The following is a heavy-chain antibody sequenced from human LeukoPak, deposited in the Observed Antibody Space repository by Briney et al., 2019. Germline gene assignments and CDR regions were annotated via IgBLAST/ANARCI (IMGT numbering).Heavy chain of an antibody. CDR1: GYTFTSYD. CDR3: ARVFEEQWLVPPSYYYMDV. J-gene: IGHJ6*03. CDR2: MNPNSGNT. D-gene: IGHD6-19*01. Sequence: ASVKVSCKASGYTFTSYDINWVRQATGQGLEWMGWMNPNSGNTGYAQKFQGRVTMTRNTSISTAYMELSSLRSEDTAVYYCARVFEEQWLVPPSYYYMDVWGKGTTVTVSS. V-gene: IGHV1-8*01.